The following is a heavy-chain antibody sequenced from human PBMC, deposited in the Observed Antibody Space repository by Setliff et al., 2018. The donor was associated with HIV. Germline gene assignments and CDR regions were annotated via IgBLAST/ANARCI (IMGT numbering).Heavy chain of an antibody. J-gene: IGHJ5*02. CDR1: GASIRGHY. D-gene: IGHD3-16*01. V-gene: IGHV4-59*08. CDR2: IYYSGST. CDR3: ARRTFGSGRIDP. Sequence: SETLSLTCSVSGASIRGHYWSWIRQSPGKGLEWIGNIYYSGSTNYNPSFKSRVTISVDTSKNQFSLKLNSVTATDTAVYYCARRTFGSGRIDPWGQGTLVTVSS.